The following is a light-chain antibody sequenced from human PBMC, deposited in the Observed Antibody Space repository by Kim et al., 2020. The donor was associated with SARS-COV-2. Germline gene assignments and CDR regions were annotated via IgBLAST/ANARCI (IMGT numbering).Light chain of an antibody. CDR3: QVWDSPSDLWV. CDR2: SDS. CDR1: IIGTDS. J-gene: IGLJ3*02. Sequence: PGKTATMTCGGDIIGTDSVHWYQQKPGQAPVVVIYSDSDRPSGIPERFSGSKSGDTATLAISRVAAGDEADYYCQVWDSPSDLWVFGGGTKLTVL. V-gene: IGLV3-21*04.